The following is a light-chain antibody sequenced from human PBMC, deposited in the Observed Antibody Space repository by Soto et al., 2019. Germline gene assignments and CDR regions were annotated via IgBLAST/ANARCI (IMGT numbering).Light chain of an antibody. J-gene: IGLJ2*01. Sequence: QSVLTQPASVSGSLGQSITISCTGTSSDVGAYNYVSWYQQHPDKAPKLMIYEVSNRPSGVSNRFSGSKSGNTASLTISGLQAEDEADYYCSSYTTTSTLLFGGGTQLTVL. V-gene: IGLV2-14*01. CDR2: EVS. CDR1: SSDVGAYNY. CDR3: SSYTTTSTLL.